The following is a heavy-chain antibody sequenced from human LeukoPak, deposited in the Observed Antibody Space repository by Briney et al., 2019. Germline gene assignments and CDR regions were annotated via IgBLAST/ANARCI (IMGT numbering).Heavy chain of an antibody. J-gene: IGHJ4*02. CDR2: IKEDGSEK. V-gene: IGHV3-7*01. D-gene: IGHD1-26*01. CDR3: ARPSLNTGSYFDY. Sequence: GGSLRLSCAATGFTFRKHWMSWVRQAIGKGLECVAKIKEDGSEKHYVDSVKGRFTISRDNAKNSLYLQMNSLRADDTAVYYCARPSLNTGSYFDYWGQGILVSVSS. CDR1: GFTFRKHW.